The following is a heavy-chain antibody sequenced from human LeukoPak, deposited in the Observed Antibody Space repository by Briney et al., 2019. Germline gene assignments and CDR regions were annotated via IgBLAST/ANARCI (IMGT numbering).Heavy chain of an antibody. J-gene: IGHJ3*02. D-gene: IGHD2-21*02. Sequence: GESLNISCKGSGYSFTSYWLGGVRHMPGEGLEWMGIIYPGDSDTRYNPSFQGQVTISDDKSISTAYLQWSSLKASDTAMYCCARQRIVVVTASTDAFDIRGQGTMVTVSS. CDR3: ARQRIVVVTASTDAFDI. CDR2: IYPGDSDT. V-gene: IGHV5-51*01. CDR1: GYSFTSYW.